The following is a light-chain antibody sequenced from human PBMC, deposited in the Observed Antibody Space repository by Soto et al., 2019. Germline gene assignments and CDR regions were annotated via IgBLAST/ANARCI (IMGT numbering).Light chain of an antibody. V-gene: IGKV1-39*01. Sequence: DIQMTQSPSSLSTSVGDKVTITCRARQSISKYLNWYQQKPGKAPKLLISVASSLQSEVPSRLSGDGSATDFTLSISSLQPEDSVTYYCQQSFTTPFTFGPGTKVDVK. J-gene: IGKJ3*01. CDR2: VAS. CDR3: QQSFTTPFT. CDR1: QSISKY.